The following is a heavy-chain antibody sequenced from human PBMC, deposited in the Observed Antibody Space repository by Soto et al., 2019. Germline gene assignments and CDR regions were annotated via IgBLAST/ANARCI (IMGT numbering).Heavy chain of an antibody. CDR1: GFTFSSYG. CDR3: ARGPLGYTAMVTDYFDY. J-gene: IGHJ4*02. V-gene: IGHV3-30*03. CDR2: ISYDGSNT. Sequence: QVQLVESGGGVVQPGRSLRLSCAASGFTFSSYGMHWVRQAPGKGLERVAVISYDGSNTYYADSVKGRFTISRDNSKNTLYLQMNSLRAEDTAVYYCARGPLGYTAMVTDYFDYWGQGTLVTVSS. D-gene: IGHD5-18*01.